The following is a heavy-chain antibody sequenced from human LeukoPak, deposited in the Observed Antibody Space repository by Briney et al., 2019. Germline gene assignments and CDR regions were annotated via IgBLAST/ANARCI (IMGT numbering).Heavy chain of an antibody. J-gene: IGHJ1*01. V-gene: IGHV4-61*02. CDR3: ARGHDYYSEYFQH. D-gene: IGHD1-26*01. CDR1: GASIDFESYY. Sequence: SQTLPLTCTVSGASIDFESYYWSWVRQSAGKGLEWIGRIDHGGVTNYNPSLQSRVTISLDTSQKQFSLKLNSVTAADTAVYYCARGHDYYSEYFQHWGQGTLVSVSS. CDR2: IDHGGVT.